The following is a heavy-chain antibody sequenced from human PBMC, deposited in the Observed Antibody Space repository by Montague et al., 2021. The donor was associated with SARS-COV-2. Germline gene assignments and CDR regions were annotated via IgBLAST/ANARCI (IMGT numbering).Heavy chain of an antibody. J-gene: IGHJ6*02. CDR1: GGSIRNYY. V-gene: IGHV4-59*08. CDR2: IYDSGNV. CDR3: AAQTDYYYYSLDV. Sequence: SETLSLTCAVSGGSIRNYYWSWIRQPPGRGLEWIAYIYDSGNVDYNPSLTSRVTILVDTSKNQFSLKLSPVTAADTAVYYCAAQTDYYYYSLDVWGQGTTATVS.